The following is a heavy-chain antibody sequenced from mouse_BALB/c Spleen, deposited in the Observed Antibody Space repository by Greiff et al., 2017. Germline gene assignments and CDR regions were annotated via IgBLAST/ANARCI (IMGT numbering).Heavy chain of an antibody. CDR3: TREDYRYAMDY. J-gene: IGHJ4*01. V-gene: IGHV1-69*02. D-gene: IGHD2-14*01. CDR1: GYTFTSYW. Sequence: QVQLQQPGAELVRPGASVKLSCKASGYTFTSYWINWVKQRPGQGLEWIGNIYPSDSYTNYNQKFKDKATLTVDKSSSTAYMQLSSPTSEDSAVYYCTREDYRYAMDYWGQGTSVTVSS. CDR2: IYPSDSYT.